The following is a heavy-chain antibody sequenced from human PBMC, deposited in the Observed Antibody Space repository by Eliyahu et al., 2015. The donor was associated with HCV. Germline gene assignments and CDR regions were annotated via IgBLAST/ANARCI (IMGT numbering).Heavy chain of an antibody. V-gene: IGHV5-51*01. CDR2: IYPGDSDT. CDR1: XYTFSNSW. J-gene: IGHJ4*02. Sequence: DVQLVQSGAEVKKPGDSLKISCKASXYTFSNSWXGWVRQMPGKGLEWXGVIYPGDSDTRYSPSFQGQVIISADKSNGTAYLQWSSLKVSDTAIYYCARHDETTVNTWSFDSWGQGTLVTVSS. D-gene: IGHD4-11*01. CDR3: ARHDETTVNTWSFDS.